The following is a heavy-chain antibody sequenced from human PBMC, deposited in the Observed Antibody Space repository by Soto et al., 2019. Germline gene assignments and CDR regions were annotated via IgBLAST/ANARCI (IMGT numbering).Heavy chain of an antibody. CDR1: GGTFISYA. CDR2: IIPIFGTA. D-gene: IGHD6-13*01. Sequence: QLQLVQSGAEVKKPGSSVKVSCKASGGTFISYALSWVRQASGLGLEWMGGIIPIFGTANYAQKFQGRVTMTADESTSTAYMDLSSLRSEDTAVYYCARGSSSSTWYDPWYFDLWGRGTLVTDSS. V-gene: IGHV1-69*01. CDR3: ARGSSSSTWYDPWYFDL. J-gene: IGHJ2*01.